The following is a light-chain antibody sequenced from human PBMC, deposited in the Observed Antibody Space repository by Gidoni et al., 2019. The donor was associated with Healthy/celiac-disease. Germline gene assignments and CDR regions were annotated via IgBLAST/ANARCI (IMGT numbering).Light chain of an antibody. CDR1: SSDVGGYNY. CDR3: SSYTSSSTYV. CDR2: DVS. V-gene: IGLV2-14*01. Sequence: QSALTQPASVSVSPGQSITISCTGTSSDVGGYNYVSWYQQHPGKAPKLMIYDVSNRPSGVSNRCSGSKSGNTASLTISGLQAEDEADYYCSSYTSSSTYVFGTGTKVTVL. J-gene: IGLJ1*01.